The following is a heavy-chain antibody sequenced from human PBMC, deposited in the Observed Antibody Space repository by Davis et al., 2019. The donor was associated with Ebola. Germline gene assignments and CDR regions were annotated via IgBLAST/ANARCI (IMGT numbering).Heavy chain of an antibody. Sequence: GGSLRLSCKGSGYSFTSYWIGWVRQMPGKGLEWMGRIDPSDSYTNYSPSFQGHVTISADKSISTAYLQWSSLKASDTAMYYCARRGYYDSSGYYFHFDYWGQGTLVTVSS. CDR3: ARRGYYDSSGYYFHFDY. V-gene: IGHV5-10-1*01. CDR2: IDPSDSYT. D-gene: IGHD3-22*01. CDR1: GYSFTSYW. J-gene: IGHJ4*02.